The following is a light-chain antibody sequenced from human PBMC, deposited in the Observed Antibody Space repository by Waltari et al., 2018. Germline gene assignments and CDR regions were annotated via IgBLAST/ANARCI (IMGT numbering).Light chain of an antibody. CDR3: MQALQTPIT. CDR2: LGS. V-gene: IGKV2-28*01. Sequence: DIVMTQSALSLPVTPGEPASISCRSSQSLLLSNGYTYLDWYLQKPGQSPQLLIYLGSNQASGVPDRFSGSGSGTDFTLKISRVEAEDVGVYYCMQALQTPITFGQGTRLEIK. J-gene: IGKJ5*01. CDR1: QSLLLSNGYTY.